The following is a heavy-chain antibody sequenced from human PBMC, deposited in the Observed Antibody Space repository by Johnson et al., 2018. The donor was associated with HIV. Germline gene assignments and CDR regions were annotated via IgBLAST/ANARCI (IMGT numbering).Heavy chain of an antibody. V-gene: IGHV3-15*01. D-gene: IGHD1-14*01. CDR1: GFTFSNAW. CDR3: ARGPKNPGLDAFDI. Sequence: VQLVESGGGVVRPGGSLRLSCAASGFTFSNAWMTWVRQAPGKGLECVGRIKSRADGGTTDYAVSVKDRFTILRDDSKNSLYLQMNSLKTEDTAVYYCARGPKNPGLDAFDIWGQGTMVTVS. CDR2: IKSRADGGTT. J-gene: IGHJ3*02.